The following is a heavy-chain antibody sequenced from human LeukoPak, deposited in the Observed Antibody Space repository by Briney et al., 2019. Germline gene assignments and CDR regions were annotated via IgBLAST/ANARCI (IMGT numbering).Heavy chain of an antibody. D-gene: IGHD6-13*01. CDR2: IYNSGST. V-gene: IGHV4-59*01. CDR1: GVSFSYFY. CDR3: ARGVVAAAGRTFDF. J-gene: IGHJ4*02. Sequence: SETLSLTCTVSGVSFSYFYWSWIRQPPGKGLEWIGYIYNSGSTSYNPSLRSRVTISLDTSKNQFSLKLSSVTAADTAIYYCARGVVAAAGRTFDFWGQGTLVTVSS.